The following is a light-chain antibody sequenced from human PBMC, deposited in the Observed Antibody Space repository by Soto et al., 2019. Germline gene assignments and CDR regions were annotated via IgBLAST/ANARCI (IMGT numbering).Light chain of an antibody. V-gene: IGKV3-11*01. Sequence: EIVLTQSPATLSLSPGERATLSCRASQSVSGYLAWYQQKPGQAPRLLIYDGSHRATGIPARFSGSGSGTDFTLTISGLEPEDFAVYYCQQYGSSPSWTFGQGTKVDIK. CDR3: QQYGSSPSWT. CDR1: QSVSGY. J-gene: IGKJ1*01. CDR2: DGS.